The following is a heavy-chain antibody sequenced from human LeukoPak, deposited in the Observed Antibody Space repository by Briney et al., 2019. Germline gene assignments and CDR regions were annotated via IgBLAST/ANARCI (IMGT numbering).Heavy chain of an antibody. V-gene: IGHV4-30-2*01. Sequence: PSETLSLTCAVSGGSISGGRYSWTWIRQAPGNGLEWLGYIHHSGTTYYNPSVKSRVIMSQDRSSNQISLKLKSVNAADTAIYYCARAHEVHHAYYFFDPWGQGTLVTVSS. CDR3: ARAHEVHHAYYFFDP. CDR1: GGSISGGRYS. CDR2: IHHSGTT. D-gene: IGHD3-10*01. J-gene: IGHJ5*02.